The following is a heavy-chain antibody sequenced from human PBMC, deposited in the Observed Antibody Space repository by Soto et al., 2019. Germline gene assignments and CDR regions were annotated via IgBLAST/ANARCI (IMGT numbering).Heavy chain of an antibody. D-gene: IGHD3-16*01. Sequence: QVQLGESGGGVVQPGRSLRLSCTASGFTFDTFGIHWVRQAPGKGLECVALISYDVNYKYFIDYVQGRFTISRDNSKNRLYLQINSXXXXXXXXXXXXKRSYXGGRVYFDYWGQGTLVIVSS. CDR2: ISYDVNYK. V-gene: IGHV3-30*03. CDR3: XKRSYXGGRVYFDY. J-gene: IGHJ4*02. CDR1: GFTFDTFG.